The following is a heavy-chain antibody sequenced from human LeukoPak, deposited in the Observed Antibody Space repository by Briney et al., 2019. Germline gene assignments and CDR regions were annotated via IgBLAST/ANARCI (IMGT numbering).Heavy chain of an antibody. CDR1: GFTVSSNY. CDR2: IYSGGST. D-gene: IGHD6-13*01. J-gene: IGHJ4*02. CDR3: AREGASSSFGY. V-gene: IGHV3-53*01. Sequence: GGSLRLSCAAYGFTVSSNYMSWVRQAPGKGLEWVSVIYSGGSTYYADSVKGRFTISRDNSKNTLYLQMNSLRAEDTAVYYCAREGASSSFGYWGQGTLVTVSS.